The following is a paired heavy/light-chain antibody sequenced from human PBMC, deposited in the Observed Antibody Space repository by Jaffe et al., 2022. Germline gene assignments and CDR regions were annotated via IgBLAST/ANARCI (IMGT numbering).Light chain of an antibody. V-gene: IGLV1-44*01. CDR2: NNN. Sequence: QSLLTQPPSASGTPGQTVTISCSGSSSNIGSNPVNWYQQLPERAPKLLMSNNNYRPSGVPDRFFGSKSGTSASLAVSGLQSEDEADYYCATWDDSLRAVVFGGGTRLTVL. J-gene: IGLJ2*01. CDR1: SSNIGSNP. CDR3: ATWDDSLRAVV.
Heavy chain of an antibody. CDR1: GSIQSSNW. CDR3: ASRRGGISSTRAQDPLDS. D-gene: IGHD3-10*01. Sequence: QVQLQESGPGVVKPSGTLSLSCAVSGSIQSSNWWSWIRQPPGKGLEWIGESYQSGSTNYNPSLKSRVNIVIDKSRNQFSLRLNFVTGADTAIYYCASRRGGISSTRAQDPLDSWGQGTLVTVSS. CDR2: SYQSGST. J-gene: IGHJ4*02. V-gene: IGHV4-4*02.